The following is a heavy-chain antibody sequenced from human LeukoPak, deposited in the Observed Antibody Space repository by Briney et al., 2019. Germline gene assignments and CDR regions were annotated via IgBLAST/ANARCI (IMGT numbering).Heavy chain of an antibody. V-gene: IGHV3-23*01. D-gene: IGHD1-7*01. J-gene: IGHJ4*02. CDR1: GFTFSSYA. CDR3: AKGRDPLELSDY. CDR2: ISGSGGST. Sequence: GGSLRLSCAASGFTFSSYAMSWVRQAPGKGLEWVSAISGSGGSTYYADSVKGRFTISRDNSKNTLYLQMNNLRAEDTAVYYCAKGRDPLELSDYWGQGTLVTVSS.